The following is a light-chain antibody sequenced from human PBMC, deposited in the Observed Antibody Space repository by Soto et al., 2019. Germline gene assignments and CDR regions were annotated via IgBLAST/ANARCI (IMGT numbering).Light chain of an antibody. V-gene: IGKV1-5*03. J-gene: IGKJ2*01. CDR2: QAS. Sequence: IQMTQSPSTLCAFVGDRVSITCRASQSISSWLAWYQQKPGKAPKLLIYQASSLESGVPSRISGRGTGTEFTLTISSLQPDDSAIYYCQQYHTYYTSGQGSKVDMK. CDR3: QQYHTYYT. CDR1: QSISSW.